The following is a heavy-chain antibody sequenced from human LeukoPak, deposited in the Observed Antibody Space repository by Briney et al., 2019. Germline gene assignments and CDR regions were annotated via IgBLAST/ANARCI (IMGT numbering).Heavy chain of an antibody. CDR1: GGSFSGYY. CDR2: INHSGST. D-gene: IGHD2-2*01. V-gene: IGHV4-34*01. CDR3: ARRVQMSSTSLDY. J-gene: IGHJ4*02. Sequence: PSETLSLTCAVYGGSFSGYYWSWIRQPPGKGLEWIGEINHSGSTNYNPSLKSRVTISADTSKNQFSLKLSSVTAADTAIYYCARRVQMSSTSLDYWGQGTLVTVSS.